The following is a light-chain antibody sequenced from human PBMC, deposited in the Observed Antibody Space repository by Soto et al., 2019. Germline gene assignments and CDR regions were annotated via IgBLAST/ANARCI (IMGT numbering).Light chain of an antibody. CDR1: SSDVGSYNL. V-gene: IGLV2-23*02. CDR3: CSYATPRL. J-gene: IGLJ2*01. Sequence: QSALTQPASVSGSPGQSITLSCTGTSSDVGSYNLVSWYQQHPGKAPKLIIYEVSERPSGVSHRFSGSKSGNTASLTISGLQAEDEADYYCCSYATPRLFGGGTKRTVL. CDR2: EVS.